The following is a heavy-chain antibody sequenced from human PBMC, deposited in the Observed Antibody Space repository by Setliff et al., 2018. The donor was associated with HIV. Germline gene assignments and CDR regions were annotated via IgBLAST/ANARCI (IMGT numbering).Heavy chain of an antibody. D-gene: IGHD1-26*01. CDR1: GYSFTSYY. J-gene: IGHJ4*02. Sequence: ASVKVSCKASGYSFTSYYVHWVRQAPGQGLEWMGIINPSGGTTSYAQKFQGRVTMTRDTSTSTVYMEMRSLRSEDRAVYYCARGGTYAFDYWGQGTLVTVSS. V-gene: IGHV1-46*01. CDR2: INPSGGTT. CDR3: ARGGTYAFDY.